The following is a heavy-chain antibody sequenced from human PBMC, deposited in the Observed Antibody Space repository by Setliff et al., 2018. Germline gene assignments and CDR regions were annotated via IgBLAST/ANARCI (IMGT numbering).Heavy chain of an antibody. V-gene: IGHV4-34*01. J-gene: IGHJ6*04. D-gene: IGHD6-19*01. Sequence: SETLSLTCAVYGGSFSSYYWNWIRQPPGKGLEWIGEIHHSGSTTYNPSLKSRVTISVDTSKNQFSLRLSSVTAADTAVYYCARLRKAVDGINFLRYMDVWGKGTTVTVSS. CDR1: GGSFSSYY. CDR3: ARLRKAVDGINFLRYMDV. CDR2: IHHSGST.